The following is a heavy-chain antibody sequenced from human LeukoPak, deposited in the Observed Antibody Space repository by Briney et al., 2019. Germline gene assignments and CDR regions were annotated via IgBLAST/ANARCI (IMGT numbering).Heavy chain of an antibody. Sequence: ASVTVSCKASGYTFTSYGISWVRQAPGQGLEWMGWISAYNGNTNYAQKLQGRVTMTTDTSTSTAYMELRSLRSDDTAVYYCARDGARITMVRGLRGAFDIWGQGTMVTVSS. V-gene: IGHV1-18*01. D-gene: IGHD3-10*01. J-gene: IGHJ3*02. CDR1: GYTFTSYG. CDR3: ARDGARITMVRGLRGAFDI. CDR2: ISAYNGNT.